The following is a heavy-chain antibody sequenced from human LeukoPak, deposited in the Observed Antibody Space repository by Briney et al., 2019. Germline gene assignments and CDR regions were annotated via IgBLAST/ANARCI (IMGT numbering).Heavy chain of an antibody. Sequence: ASVKVSCKASGYTFTSYDINWVRQAAGQGLEWMGRIIPILGIANYAQKFQGRVTITADKSTSTAYMELSSLRSEDTAVYYCARAGGYGLDYWGQGTLVTVSS. V-gene: IGHV1-69*04. CDR2: IIPILGIA. CDR3: ARAGGYGLDY. CDR1: GYTFTSYD. D-gene: IGHD5-18*01. J-gene: IGHJ4*02.